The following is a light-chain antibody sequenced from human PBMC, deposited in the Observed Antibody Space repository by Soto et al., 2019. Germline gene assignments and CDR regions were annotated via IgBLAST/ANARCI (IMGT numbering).Light chain of an antibody. CDR1: SSDVGGYNF. J-gene: IGLJ2*01. CDR3: SSYAGTNIPVV. V-gene: IGLV2-8*01. CDR2: DVS. Sequence: QSVLTQPPSASGSPGQSGTISCTGSSSDVGGYNFVSWYQQHPGKAPKLIIYDVSERPSGVPDRFSGSKSGNTASLTVSGLQADDEADYYCSSYAGTNIPVVFGGGTKVTVL.